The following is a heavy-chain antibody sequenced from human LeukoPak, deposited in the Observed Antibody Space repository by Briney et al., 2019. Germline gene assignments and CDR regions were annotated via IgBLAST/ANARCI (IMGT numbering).Heavy chain of an antibody. Sequence: GASVKVSCKASGYTFTSYGISWVRQAPGQGLEWRGWISAYNGNTNYAQKLQGRVTMTTDTSTSTDYMELRSLRSGDTAVYYCATALYSSSWYSQFDYWGQGTLVTVSS. CDR3: ATALYSSSWYSQFDY. V-gene: IGHV1-18*01. CDR2: ISAYNGNT. D-gene: IGHD6-13*01. J-gene: IGHJ4*02. CDR1: GYTFTSYG.